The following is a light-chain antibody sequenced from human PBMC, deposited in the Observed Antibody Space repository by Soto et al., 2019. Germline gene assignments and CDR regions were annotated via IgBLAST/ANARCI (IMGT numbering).Light chain of an antibody. CDR1: SSNIGNNY. CDR3: GTWDSSLSAYV. V-gene: IGLV1-51*01. Sequence: QSVLTQPPSVSAAPGQKVTISCSGSSSNIGNNYVSWYQQLPGTAPKLLIYDNNKRSSGIPDRFSGSKSGTSATLGITGLPTGDEADYYCGTWDSSLSAYVFGTGTKVTVL. J-gene: IGLJ1*01. CDR2: DNN.